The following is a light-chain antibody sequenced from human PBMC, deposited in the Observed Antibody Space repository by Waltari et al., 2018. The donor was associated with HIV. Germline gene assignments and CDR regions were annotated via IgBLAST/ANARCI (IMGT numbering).Light chain of an antibody. Sequence: DIQMTQSPSTLSASVGDRVPITCRASQSISSWLAWYQQQPGTAPKLLIYKASTLESGVPSRFSGSGSGTEFTLTISSLQPDDFATYYCQRYNTYPYTFGQGTKLE. V-gene: IGKV1-5*03. CDR1: QSISSW. J-gene: IGKJ2*01. CDR3: QRYNTYPYT. CDR2: KAS.